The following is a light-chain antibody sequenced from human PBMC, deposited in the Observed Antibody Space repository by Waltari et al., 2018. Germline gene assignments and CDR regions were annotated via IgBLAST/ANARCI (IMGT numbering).Light chain of an antibody. CDR1: SLRSYY. J-gene: IGLJ2*01. CDR3: NSRDSSGNHVV. Sequence: SSELTQDPAVSVAVGQTVRITCQGDSLRSYYASWYQQKPGQAPVLVIYGKNNRPSGIPDRFSGSSSGNTASLTITGAQAEDEADYCCNSRDSSGNHVVFGGGTKLTVL. V-gene: IGLV3-19*01. CDR2: GKN.